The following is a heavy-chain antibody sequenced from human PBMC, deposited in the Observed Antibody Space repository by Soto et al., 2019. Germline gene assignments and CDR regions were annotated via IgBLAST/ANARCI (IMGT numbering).Heavy chain of an antibody. D-gene: IGHD2-8*02. J-gene: IGHJ6*02. CDR2: ISGSGGST. CDR1: GFTFSSYA. Sequence: GGSLRLSCAASGFTFSSYAMSWVRQAPGKGLEWVSAISGSGGSTYYADSVKGRFTISRDNSKNTLYLQMNSLRAEDTAVYYCAKAHGSVHLYYGMDVWGQGTTVTVSS. CDR3: AKAHGSVHLYYGMDV. V-gene: IGHV3-23*01.